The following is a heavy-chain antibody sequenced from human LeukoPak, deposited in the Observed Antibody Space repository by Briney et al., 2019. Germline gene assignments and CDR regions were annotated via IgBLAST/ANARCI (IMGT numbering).Heavy chain of an antibody. V-gene: IGHV3-64*01. D-gene: IGHD3-22*01. CDR1: GFTFSSYA. J-gene: IGHJ4*02. Sequence: GGSLRLSCAASGFTFSSYAMNWVRQAPGKGLEYVSSISYNGGSTYYANSVKGRFTISRDNAKNSLYLQMNSLRAEDTAVYYCARDLYRIVVVPHYFDYWGQGTLVTVSS. CDR3: ARDLYRIVVVPHYFDY. CDR2: ISYNGGST.